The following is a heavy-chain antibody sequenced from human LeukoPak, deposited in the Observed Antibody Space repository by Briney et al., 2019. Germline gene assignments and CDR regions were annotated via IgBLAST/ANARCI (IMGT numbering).Heavy chain of an antibody. CDR3: ARLTLTGVGGRGWFDA. D-gene: IGHD3-3*01. V-gene: IGHV4-39*01. Sequence: SETLSLTCIVSGDSISNSGWSWGWIRQPPGKGPEWIGTMPYDENVADNEIPSYNPSLKSRVSISADTSKNQLSLKVNSVTAADTASYYCARLTLTGVGGRGWFDAWGQGTLVIVSS. J-gene: IGHJ5*02. CDR1: GDSISNSGWS. CDR2: MPYDENVADNEIP.